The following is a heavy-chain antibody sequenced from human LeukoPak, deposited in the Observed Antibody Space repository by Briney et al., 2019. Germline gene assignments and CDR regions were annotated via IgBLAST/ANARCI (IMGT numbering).Heavy chain of an antibody. V-gene: IGHV3-23*01. CDR1: GFTFRSYA. Sequence: PGGSLRLSCAASGFTFRSYAMSWVRQAPGKGLEWVSGISGGGYSTYYADSVKGRFTTSRDNSKSTLYLQMNSLRAEDTAVYYCAKVAYYDLLTGSNFDNWGQGTLVTVSA. D-gene: IGHD3-9*01. CDR3: AKVAYYDLLTGSNFDN. J-gene: IGHJ4*02. CDR2: ISGGGYST.